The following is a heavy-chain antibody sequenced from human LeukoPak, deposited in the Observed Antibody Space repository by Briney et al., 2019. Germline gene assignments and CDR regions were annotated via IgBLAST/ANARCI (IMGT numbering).Heavy chain of an antibody. J-gene: IGHJ5*02. Sequence: GASVKVSCKASGYTFTGYYMHWVRQAPGQGLEWMGWISPNSGGTNYAQKFQGRVTMTRDTSISTAYMELSRLRSDDTAVYYCARQEYTQGYCSSTSCFNRADWFDPWGQGTLVTVSS. CDR2: ISPNSGGT. CDR3: ARQEYTQGYCSSTSCFNRADWFDP. CDR1: GYTFTGYY. V-gene: IGHV1-2*02. D-gene: IGHD2-2*01.